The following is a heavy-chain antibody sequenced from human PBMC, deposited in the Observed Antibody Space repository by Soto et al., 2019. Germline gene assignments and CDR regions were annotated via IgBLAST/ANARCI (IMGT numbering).Heavy chain of an antibody. CDR1: GYSFTGNS. J-gene: IGHJ4*02. D-gene: IGHD2-15*01. V-gene: IGHV1-2*04. CDR3: VIQRSGVVY. CDR2: INPNNGGT. Sequence: QVHLVQSGAEVKKPGASVRVSCKASGYSFTGNSMHWVRQAPGQGLEWMGWINPNNGGTNYAERFRGCKTMTRETSVCAAYMDLNRLKSDDTAVYYRVIQRSGVVYWGQGTLVTVSS.